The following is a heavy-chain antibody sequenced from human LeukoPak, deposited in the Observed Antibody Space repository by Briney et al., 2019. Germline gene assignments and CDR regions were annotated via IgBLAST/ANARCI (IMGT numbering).Heavy chain of an antibody. CDR3: VRDRAGYCSGATCP. Sequence: GGSLRLSCAASGFTFSHFWIHWVRQVPGKGLVWVSRINSDGSDTIYADSVKGRFTSSRDNAKNMLYLQMNSLRAEDTAVYYCVRDRAGYCSGATCPWGQGTLVTVSS. J-gene: IGHJ5*02. D-gene: IGHD2-15*01. CDR2: INSDGSDT. V-gene: IGHV3-74*01. CDR1: GFTFSHFW.